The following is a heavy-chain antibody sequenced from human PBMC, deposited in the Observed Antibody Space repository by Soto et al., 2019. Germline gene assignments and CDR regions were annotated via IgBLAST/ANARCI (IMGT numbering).Heavy chain of an antibody. CDR3: ARDRFCGADCYHQFDY. CDR2: IWYDASNK. D-gene: IGHD2-21*02. CDR1: GFTLSNYG. V-gene: IGHV3-33*01. J-gene: IGHJ4*02. Sequence: GGSLRLSCAASGFTLSNYGMHWVRQAPGKGLEWVAVIWYDASNKYYADSVKGRFTISRDNSKNTVYLQMNSLRAEDTAVYYCARDRFCGADCYHQFDYWGQGIQVTVSS.